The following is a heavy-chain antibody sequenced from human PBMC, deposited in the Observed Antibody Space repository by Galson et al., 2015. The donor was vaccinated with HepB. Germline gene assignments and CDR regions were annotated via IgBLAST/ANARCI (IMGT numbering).Heavy chain of an antibody. J-gene: IGHJ4*02. CDR2: IWYDGSNK. CDR1: GFTFSSYG. Sequence: SLRLSCAASGFTFSSYGMHWVRQAPGKGLEWVAVIWYDGSNKYYADSVKGRFTISRDNSKNTLYLQMNSLRAEDTAVYYCARDLYRSTMVRGVQWSSNLGYWGQGTLVTVSS. D-gene: IGHD3-10*01. CDR3: ARDLYRSTMVRGVQWSSNLGY. V-gene: IGHV3-33*01.